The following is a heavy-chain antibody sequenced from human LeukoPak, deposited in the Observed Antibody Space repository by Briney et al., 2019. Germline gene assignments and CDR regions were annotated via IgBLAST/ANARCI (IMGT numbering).Heavy chain of an antibody. J-gene: IGHJ6*03. CDR2: ISASGGGT. CDR1: GFTFSSYA. CDR3: AKGGRLSYYYYYYMDV. Sequence: PGGSLRLSCAASGFTFSSYAMSWVRQAPGKGLEWVSAISASGGGTNYADSVKGRFTISRDNSKNTLYLQMNSLRAEDTAVYYCAKGGRLSYYYYYYMDVWGKGTTVTVSS. V-gene: IGHV3-23*01. D-gene: IGHD2-15*01.